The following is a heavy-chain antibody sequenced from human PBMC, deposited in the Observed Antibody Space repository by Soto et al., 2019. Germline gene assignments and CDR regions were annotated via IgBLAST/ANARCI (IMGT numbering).Heavy chain of an antibody. CDR3: ARRLTTTVSALGY. J-gene: IGHJ4*01. Sequence: QVQLVESGGGVVQPGGSLTLSCKASGFTFSSYAIHWVRQAPGKGLEWVSVISSDGVNKHSAESVRGRFVISRDNSKNTVHLEMNRLRLEDTAVYFCARRLTTTVSALGYWGHGSLVNVSS. V-gene: IGHV3-30*09. CDR1: GFTFSSYA. CDR2: ISSDGVNK. D-gene: IGHD4-17*01.